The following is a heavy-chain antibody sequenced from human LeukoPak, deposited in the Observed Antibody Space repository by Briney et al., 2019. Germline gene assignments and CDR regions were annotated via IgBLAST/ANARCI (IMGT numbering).Heavy chain of an antibody. V-gene: IGHV1-18*01. CDR2: ISAYNGNT. D-gene: IGHD2-2*01. J-gene: IGHJ4*02. CDR1: GYTFTSYG. CDR3: ARDRCSSTSCYLVY. Sequence: VPVKVSCKASGYTFTSYGISWVRQAPGQGLEWMGWISAYNGNTNYAQKLQGRVTMTTDTSTSTAYMELRSLRSDDTAVYYCARDRCSSTSCYLVYWGQGTLVTVSS.